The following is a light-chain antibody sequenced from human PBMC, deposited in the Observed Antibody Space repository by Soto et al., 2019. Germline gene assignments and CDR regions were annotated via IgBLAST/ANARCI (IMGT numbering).Light chain of an antibody. CDR2: EVD. V-gene: IGLV2-8*01. J-gene: IGLJ1*01. CDR1: KNDIGVYDF. CDR3: KSYAGSNTYV. Sequence: VLTQPPSASGSPGQSVTISCTGTKNDIGVYDFVSWYQHHPGKAPRLIIYEVDQRPSGVPDRFSGSKSGNTASLTVSGLQAADEADYFCKSYAGSNTYVFGSGTRSPS.